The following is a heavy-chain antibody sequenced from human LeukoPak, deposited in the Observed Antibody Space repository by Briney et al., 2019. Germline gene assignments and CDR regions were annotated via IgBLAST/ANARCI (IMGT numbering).Heavy chain of an antibody. CDR2: IYYSGST. Sequence: SETLSLTCTVSGGSISSYYWSWIRQPPGKGLEWIGYIYYSGSTNYNPSLKSRVTISVDTSKSQFSLKLSSVTAADTAVYYCAGTMVRGVMLGYWGQGTLVTVSS. CDR3: AGTMVRGVMLGY. D-gene: IGHD3-10*01. CDR1: GGSISSYY. J-gene: IGHJ4*02. V-gene: IGHV4-59*01.